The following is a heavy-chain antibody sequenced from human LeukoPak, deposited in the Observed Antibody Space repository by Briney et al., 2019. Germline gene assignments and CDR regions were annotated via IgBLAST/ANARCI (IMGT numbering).Heavy chain of an antibody. Sequence: SVTLSLTCAVYGGSFSGYYWSWIRQPPGKGLEWIGEINHSGSTNYNPSLKSRVTISVDTSKNQFSLKLSSVTAADTAVYYCARRLRWTDYWGQGTLVTVSS. CDR2: INHSGST. CDR1: GGSFSGYY. V-gene: IGHV4-34*01. D-gene: IGHD4-23*01. J-gene: IGHJ4*02. CDR3: ARRLRWTDY.